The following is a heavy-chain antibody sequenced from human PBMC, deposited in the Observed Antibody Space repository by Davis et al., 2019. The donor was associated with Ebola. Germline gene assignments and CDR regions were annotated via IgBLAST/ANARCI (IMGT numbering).Heavy chain of an antibody. Sequence: MPSETLSLTCTVSGGSISSYYWSWIRQPPGKGLEWIGYLYYSGSTNYNPSLRSRVTISVDTSKNQFSLKLSSVTAADTAIYYCAGDRNNYMWSFYWGQGTLVTVSS. CDR3: AGDRNNYMWSFY. J-gene: IGHJ4*02. V-gene: IGHV4-59*01. D-gene: IGHD1-1*01. CDR1: GGSISSYY. CDR2: LYYSGST.